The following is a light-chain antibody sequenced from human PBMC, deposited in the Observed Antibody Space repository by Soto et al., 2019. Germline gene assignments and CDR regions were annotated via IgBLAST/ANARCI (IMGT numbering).Light chain of an antibody. J-gene: IGKJ5*01. CDR3: QPYGSSAIT. Sequence: EIVLTQAPATLSLSPGERSTLSCRASQSVSSYLAWYQQKPGQAPRLLIYDASNRATGIPARFSGSGSGTDFTLTISRLEPEDFAVYYCQPYGSSAITFGQGTRLEIK. CDR1: QSVSSY. CDR2: DAS. V-gene: IGKV3-11*01.